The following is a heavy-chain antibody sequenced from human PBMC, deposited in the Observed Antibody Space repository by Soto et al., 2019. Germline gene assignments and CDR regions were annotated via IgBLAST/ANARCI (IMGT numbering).Heavy chain of an antibody. CDR2: IKSETDGGTI. J-gene: IGHJ4*02. D-gene: IGHD6-19*01. CDR1: GFTFSNVW. CDR3: TPLALKYNSDWYQLSD. Sequence: EVQLVESGGGLVKPGGSLRLSCAGSGFTFSNVWMNWVRQAPGKGLEWVGRIKSETDGGTIDYAAPVKGRFTISRDDSNNTLYLQMNSLKTEDPATYYCTPLALKYNSDWYQLSDWGQGTRVTVSS. V-gene: IGHV3-15*07.